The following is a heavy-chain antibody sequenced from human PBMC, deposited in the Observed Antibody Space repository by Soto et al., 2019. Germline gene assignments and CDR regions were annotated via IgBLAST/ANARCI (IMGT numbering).Heavy chain of an antibody. D-gene: IGHD1-7*01. CDR2: IYWNDDE. Sequence: QITLKESGPTLVKPTQTLTLTCTFSGFSLTTSGLGVGWIRQPPGKALEWLALIYWNDDEYYSPSLRSRLTITKDTSKNQVVLTMTNMDPVDTATYYCAHEPDNWNYGGVWGQGTLVTVSS. CDR1: GFSLTTSGLG. J-gene: IGHJ4*02. V-gene: IGHV2-5*01. CDR3: AHEPDNWNYGGV.